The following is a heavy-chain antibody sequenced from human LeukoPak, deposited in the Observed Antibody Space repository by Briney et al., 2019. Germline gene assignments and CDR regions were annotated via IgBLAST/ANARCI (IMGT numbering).Heavy chain of an antibody. V-gene: IGHV3-23*01. CDR2: ITGSGGNT. CDR1: GFIFSSYS. Sequence: PGGSLRLSCAASGFIFSSYSMSWVRQAPGKGLEWVSVITGSGGNTYYADSVKGRFTISKDNSKNTVYLQMSSLRVEDTAVYYCARVQWLEQPWVDYWGQGTLVTVSS. J-gene: IGHJ4*02. D-gene: IGHD1/OR15-1a*01. CDR3: ARVQWLEQPWVDY.